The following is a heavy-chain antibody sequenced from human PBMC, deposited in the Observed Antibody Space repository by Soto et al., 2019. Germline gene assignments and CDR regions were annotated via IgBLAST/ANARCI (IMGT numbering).Heavy chain of an antibody. CDR3: ARGFGELSLDTLDI. V-gene: IGHV3-48*02. J-gene: IGHJ3*02. Sequence: PGGSLRLSCAASGFTFSSYTMNWVRQAPGKGLEWVSYISSSSSTIYYADSVQGRFTISRDNAKNSLYLQMNSLRDEDTAVYYCARGFGELSLDTLDIWGQGTMVNV. CDR2: ISSSSSTI. CDR1: GFTFSSYT. D-gene: IGHD3-10*01.